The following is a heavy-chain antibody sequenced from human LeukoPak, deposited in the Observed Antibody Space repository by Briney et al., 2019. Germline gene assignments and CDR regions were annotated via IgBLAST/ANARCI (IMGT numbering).Heavy chain of an antibody. V-gene: IGHV3-30-3*01. CDR3: VRENKLDCSAGSCYPFDP. J-gene: IGHJ5*02. D-gene: IGHD2-15*01. CDR2: MSYDGARQ. Sequence: GGSLRLSCAASGFIFTDYAMHWVRQAPGKGLEWVAFMSYDGARQQYADSVKGRFTISRDTSKNTLYLQMNSLRPEDTALFFRVRENKLDCSAGSCYPFDPWGQGTLLTVSS. CDR1: GFIFTDYA.